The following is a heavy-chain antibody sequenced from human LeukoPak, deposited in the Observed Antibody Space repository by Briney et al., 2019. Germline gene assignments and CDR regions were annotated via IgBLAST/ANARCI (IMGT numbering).Heavy chain of an antibody. Sequence: GGSLRLSCAASGVTFSSYGMHWLRQAPDKGLEWVALISSDGNDKLYGDSVKGRFTISRDDSKSTLCLQMNSLRAEDTAVYYCTTKVIRGNSGDDYDDWGQGTLVTVSS. CDR1: GVTFSSYG. CDR2: ISSDGNDK. CDR3: TTKVIRGNSGDDYDD. V-gene: IGHV3-30*03. J-gene: IGHJ4*02. D-gene: IGHD5-12*01.